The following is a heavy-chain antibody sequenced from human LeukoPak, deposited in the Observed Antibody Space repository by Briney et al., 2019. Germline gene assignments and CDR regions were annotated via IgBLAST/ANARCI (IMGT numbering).Heavy chain of an antibody. D-gene: IGHD7-27*01. CDR3: ARDGHGDVGFDY. CDR1: RGSISNYY. J-gene: IGHJ4*02. Sequence: SETLSLTCTVSRGSISNYYWGWVRQPPGKGLEWIGFFSYSGSTNYNPSLKSRVTISVDTSKNQFSLKLTSVTAADTAVYYCARDGHGDVGFDYWGQGTLVTVSS. CDR2: FSYSGST. V-gene: IGHV4-59*01.